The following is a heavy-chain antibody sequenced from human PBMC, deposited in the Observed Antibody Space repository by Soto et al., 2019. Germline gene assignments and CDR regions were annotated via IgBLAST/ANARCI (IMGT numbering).Heavy chain of an antibody. CDR3: AKVLDCSGGSCIPPYYYYYMDV. J-gene: IGHJ6*03. D-gene: IGHD2-15*01. CDR1: GFTFSSYA. CDR2: ISGSGGST. V-gene: IGHV3-23*01. Sequence: GGSLRLSCAASGFTFSSYAMSWVRQAPGKGLEWVSAISGSGGSTYYADSVKGRFTISRDNSKNTLYLQMNSLRAEDTAVYYCAKVLDCSGGSCIPPYYYYYMDVWGKGTTVTVSS.